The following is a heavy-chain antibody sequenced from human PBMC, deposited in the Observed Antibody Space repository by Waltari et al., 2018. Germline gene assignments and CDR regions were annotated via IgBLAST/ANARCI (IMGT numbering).Heavy chain of an antibody. CDR2: INDGGIT. CDR1: GGFFRAYY. Sequence: QVQLQQWGAGQLKSSETLSLTFAVSGGFFRAYYWAWIRQRPGKGLEWIGEINDGGITNSNPSLKSRVTISVDTSKNQFSLRLTSVTGADTAVYYCAKPLYTSGWHGYETWGPGNLVTVSS. V-gene: IGHV4-34*02. CDR3: AKPLYTSGWHGYET. J-gene: IGHJ5*02. D-gene: IGHD3-22*01.